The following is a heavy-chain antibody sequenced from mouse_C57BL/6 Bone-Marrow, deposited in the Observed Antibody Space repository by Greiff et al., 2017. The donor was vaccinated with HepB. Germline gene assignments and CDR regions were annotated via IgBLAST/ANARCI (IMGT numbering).Heavy chain of an antibody. D-gene: IGHD1-1*01. CDR2: IDPENGDT. J-gene: IGHJ3*01. CDR3: TTFYDGSSYGFAF. Sequence: VQLQQPGAELVRPGASVKLSCTASGFNFTDYYMHWVKQRPEQGLEWIGWIDPENGDTDYASKFQGKATITADKSSNTAYLPLSSLTSEDTAVYYGTTFYDGSSYGFAFEGRGTVVTVSA. CDR1: GFNFTDYY. V-gene: IGHV14-4*01.